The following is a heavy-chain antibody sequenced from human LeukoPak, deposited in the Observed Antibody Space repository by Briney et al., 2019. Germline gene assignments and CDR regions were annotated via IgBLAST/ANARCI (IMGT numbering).Heavy chain of an antibody. V-gene: IGHV3-48*03. D-gene: IGHD1-26*01. Sequence: GGSLRLSCAASGFTFSSYEMNWVRQAPGKGLEWVSYISSSGSTIYYADSVKGRFTISRDNSKNTLYLQMNSLRAEDTAVYYCAREVSGSYDYWGQGTLVTVSS. J-gene: IGHJ4*02. CDR1: GFTFSSYE. CDR3: AREVSGSYDY. CDR2: ISSSGSTI.